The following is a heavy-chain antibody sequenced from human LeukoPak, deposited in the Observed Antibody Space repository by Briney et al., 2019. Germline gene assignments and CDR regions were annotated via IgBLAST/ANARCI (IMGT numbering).Heavy chain of an antibody. D-gene: IGHD2-15*01. CDR1: GGSISSYY. CDR2: IYYSGST. J-gene: IGHJ4*02. Sequence: SETLSLTCTVSGGSISSYYWSWIRQPPGKGLEWIGYIYYSGSTNYNPSLKSRVTISVDTSKNQFSLKLRSVTAADAAVYYCARVTGYVIEDNFDYWGQGTLVTVSS. V-gene: IGHV4-59*01. CDR3: ARVTGYVIEDNFDY.